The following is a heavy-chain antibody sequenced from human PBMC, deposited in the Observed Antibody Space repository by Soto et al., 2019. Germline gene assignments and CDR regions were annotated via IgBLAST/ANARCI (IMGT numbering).Heavy chain of an antibody. J-gene: IGHJ4*02. CDR2: IYYSGST. CDR3: ARLGVGATGDLDY. V-gene: IGHV4-39*01. Sequence: QLQLQESGPGLVKPSETLSLTCTVSGGSISSSSYYWGWIRQPPGKGLEWIGSIYYSGSTYYNPSLKSRVTISVDTSKNQFSLKLSSVTAADTAVYYCARLGVGATGDLDYWGRGTLVTVSS. CDR1: GGSISSSSYY. D-gene: IGHD1-26*01.